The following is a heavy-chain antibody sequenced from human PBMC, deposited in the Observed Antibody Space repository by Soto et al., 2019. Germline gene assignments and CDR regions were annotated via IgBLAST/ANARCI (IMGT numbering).Heavy chain of an antibody. J-gene: IGHJ4*02. V-gene: IGHV4-34*01. D-gene: IGHD3-22*01. Sequence: SETLSLTCAVYGGSFSGHYWGWIRQPPGKGLEWIGYIYYSGSTYYNPSLKSRVTMSVDTSKNQFSLKLSSVTAVDTAVYYCARKKDSSGYWDWGQGTLVTVSS. CDR1: GGSFSGHY. CDR2: IYYSGST. CDR3: ARKKDSSGYWD.